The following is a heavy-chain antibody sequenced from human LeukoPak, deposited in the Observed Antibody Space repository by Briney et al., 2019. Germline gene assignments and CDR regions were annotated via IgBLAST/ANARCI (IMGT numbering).Heavy chain of an antibody. D-gene: IGHD3-3*01. J-gene: IGHJ4*02. CDR3: SGFLYDFWSGYFDY. CDR1: GSTFGDYA. CDR2: IRSKAYGGTT. Sequence: PGRSLRLSCTASGSTFGDYAMSWVRQAPGKGLEWVGFIRSKAYGGTTEYAASVKGRFTISRDDSKSIAYLQMDSLKTEDTAVYYCSGFLYDFWSGYFDYWGQGTLVTVSS. V-gene: IGHV3-49*04.